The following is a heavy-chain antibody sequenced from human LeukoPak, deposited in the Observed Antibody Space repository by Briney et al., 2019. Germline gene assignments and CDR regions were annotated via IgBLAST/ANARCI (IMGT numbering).Heavy chain of an antibody. Sequence: GGSLRLSCAASGFSFSSYSMNWVRQAPGKGLEWVSSISTSSSYIYYAESVKGRFTISRDNAKNSLYLQMNSLRAEDTAVYYCARDLRDYDWFDPWGQGTLVTVSS. V-gene: IGHV3-21*01. CDR2: ISTSSSYI. J-gene: IGHJ5*02. CDR3: ARDLRDYDWFDP. CDR1: GFSFSSYS. D-gene: IGHD4-17*01.